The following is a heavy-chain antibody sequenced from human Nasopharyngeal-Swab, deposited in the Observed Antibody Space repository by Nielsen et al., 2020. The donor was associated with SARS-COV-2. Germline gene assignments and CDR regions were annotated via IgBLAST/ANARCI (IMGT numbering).Heavy chain of an antibody. J-gene: IGHJ6*02. D-gene: IGHD2-2*03. CDR1: GFTLRRKD. CDR3: ARAVGYCSSTSCYYYYGMDV. CDR2: IGTAGDT. V-gene: IGHV3-13*04. Sequence: GESLKISCAASGFTLRRKDMQWVRQATGKGLEWVSAIGTAGDTYYPGSVKGRFTISRENAKNSLYLQMNSLRAGDTAVYYCARAVGYCSSTSCYYYYGMDVWGQGTTVTASS.